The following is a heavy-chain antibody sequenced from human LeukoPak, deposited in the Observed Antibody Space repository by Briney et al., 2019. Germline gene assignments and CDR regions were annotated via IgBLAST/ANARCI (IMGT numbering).Heavy chain of an antibody. CDR3: AREMDDYGGKGLLDDAFDI. CDR2: ISWNSNSI. Sequence: QPGGSLRLSCAASGFTFDDYAMHWVRQAPGKGLEWVSGISWNSNSIGYADSVKGRFTISRDNAKNSLYLQMNSLRAEDTAVYYCAREMDDYGGKGLLDDAFDIWGQGTMVTVSS. D-gene: IGHD4-23*01. CDR1: GFTFDDYA. J-gene: IGHJ3*02. V-gene: IGHV3-9*01.